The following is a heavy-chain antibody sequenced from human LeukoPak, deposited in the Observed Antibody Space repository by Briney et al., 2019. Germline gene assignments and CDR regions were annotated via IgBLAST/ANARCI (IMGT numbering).Heavy chain of an antibody. CDR1: GGAFSSSA. CDR2: IIPIFGTA. V-gene: IGHV1-69*01. Sequence: SVKVSCKASGGAFSSSAISSVRQAPGQGLEWMGGIIPIFGTANYAQKFQGRVTITADESTSTAYMELSSLRSEDTAVYYCERGGFHNITFLGVWGQGTLVTVSS. CDR3: ERGGFHNITFLGV. J-gene: IGHJ4*02. D-gene: IGHD3-16*01.